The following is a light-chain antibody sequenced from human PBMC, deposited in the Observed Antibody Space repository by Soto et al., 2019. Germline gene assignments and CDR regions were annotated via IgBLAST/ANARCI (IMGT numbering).Light chain of an antibody. CDR2: DAS. J-gene: IGKJ2*01. CDR3: QQSYSGPPT. CDR1: QRISTS. Sequence: DVQMTQSPSSLSASVGDRVTITCRASQRISTSLNWYQQKPGKAPKFLIYDASSLQSEVPSRFSGSGSGTDFTLTISNLQPEEFATYYCQQSYSGPPTFGQGTKLEI. V-gene: IGKV1-39*01.